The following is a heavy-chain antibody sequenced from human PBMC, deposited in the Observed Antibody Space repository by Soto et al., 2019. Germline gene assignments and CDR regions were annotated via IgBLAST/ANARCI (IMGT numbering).Heavy chain of an antibody. V-gene: IGHV4-39*02. CDR2: VYYSGST. Sequence: SETLSLTCTVSGASISSSSFYWAWIHQPPGKGLGWIGCVYYSGSTFYNPSLKSRVTITMDTSRNQFSLKLTSVTAADTGVFYCARELDYAAYPKGGGDYYYGMDVWGRGTTVTVSS. CDR1: GASISSSSFY. CDR3: ARELDYAAYPKGGGDYYYGMDV. J-gene: IGHJ6*02. D-gene: IGHD4-17*01.